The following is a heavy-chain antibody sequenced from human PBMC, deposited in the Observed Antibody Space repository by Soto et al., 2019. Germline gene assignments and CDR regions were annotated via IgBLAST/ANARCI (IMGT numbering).Heavy chain of an antibody. CDR3: ARGSRNYDFWSGYATTPFDY. D-gene: IGHD3-3*01. CDR1: GSSISSGYYY. J-gene: IGHJ4*02. V-gene: IGHV4-30-4*01. Sequence: SETLSLTCSVSGSSISSGYYYWSWIRQPPGKGLEWIGNIYYSGNTYYNPSLKSRLIISIDTPKNQFSLKLSSVTAADTAVYYCARGSRNYDFWSGYATTPFDYWGQGTLVTVSS. CDR2: IYYSGNT.